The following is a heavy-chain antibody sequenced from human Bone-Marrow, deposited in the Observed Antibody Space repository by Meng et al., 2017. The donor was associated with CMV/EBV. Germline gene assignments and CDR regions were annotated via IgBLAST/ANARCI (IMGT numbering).Heavy chain of an antibody. Sequence: ASVKVSCKVSGYTLTELSMHWVRQAPGKGLEWMGGFDPEDGETIYAQKFQGRVTMTEDTSTDTAYMELSRLRSDDTAVYYCARDGKKAQYYYDSSGYYTYWGQGTRVTGSS. CDR3: ARDGKKAQYYYDSSGYYTY. D-gene: IGHD3-22*01. V-gene: IGHV1-24*01. CDR2: FDPEDGET. J-gene: IGHJ4*02. CDR1: GYTLTELS.